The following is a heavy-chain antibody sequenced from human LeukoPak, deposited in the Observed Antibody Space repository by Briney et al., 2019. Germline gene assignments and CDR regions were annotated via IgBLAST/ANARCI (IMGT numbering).Heavy chain of an antibody. D-gene: IGHD3-10*01. CDR3: ARAPRITMVRGVIYWFDP. CDR2: MNPNSGDT. V-gene: IGHV1-8*03. J-gene: IGHJ5*02. CDR1: GYTFTSYD. Sequence: ASVKVSCKASGYTFTSYDINWVRQATGQGLEWMGWMNPNSGDTGYAQKFQGRVTITRNTSISTAYMELSSPRSEDTAVYYCARAPRITMVRGVIYWFDPWGQGTLVTVSS.